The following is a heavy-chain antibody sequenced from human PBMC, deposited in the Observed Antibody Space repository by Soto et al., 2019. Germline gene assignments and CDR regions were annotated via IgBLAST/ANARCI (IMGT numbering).Heavy chain of an antibody. J-gene: IGHJ4*02. CDR3: ATAPTHFFGSGSHLYY. V-gene: IGHV3-21*01. CDR2: ITSRGTFI. CDR1: GFTFTDYT. D-gene: IGHD3-10*01. Sequence: EVHLVESGGGLVKPGGSLRLSCAASGFTFTDYTMHWVRQAPGKGLEWVSSITSRGTFIYYADSVKGRFTISRDNAKNSRFLQMSSLKAEDTAVYYCATAPTHFFGSGSHLYYWGQGTLVTVSP.